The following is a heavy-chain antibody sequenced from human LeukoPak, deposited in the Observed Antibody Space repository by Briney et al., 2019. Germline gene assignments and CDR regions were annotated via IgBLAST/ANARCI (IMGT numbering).Heavy chain of an antibody. CDR3: ARVSYDFWSGYYKIGCFDY. D-gene: IGHD3-3*01. CDR2: IYTSGST. V-gene: IGHV4-61*02. Sequence: SETLSLTCTVSGGSISSGSYYWSWIRQPAGKGLEWIGRIYTSGSTNYNPSLKSRVTISVDTSKNQFSLKLSSVTAADTAVYYCARVSYDFWSGYYKIGCFDYWGQGTLVTVSS. J-gene: IGHJ4*02. CDR1: GGSISSGSYY.